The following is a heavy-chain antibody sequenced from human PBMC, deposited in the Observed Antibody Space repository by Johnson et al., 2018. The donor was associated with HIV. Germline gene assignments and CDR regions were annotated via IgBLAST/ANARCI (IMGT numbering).Heavy chain of an antibody. Sequence: VQLVESGGGVVQPGRSLRLSCAASGFTFSNAWMSWVRQAPGKGLEWVGRIKSKTDGGTTDYAAPGKGRFTISRDDSKNTLYLQMNSLKTEDTAVYYCTTGYSGSYLGAFDIWGQGTMVTVSS. D-gene: IGHD1-26*01. CDR2: IKSKTDGGTT. CDR3: TTGYSGSYLGAFDI. CDR1: GFTFSNAW. V-gene: IGHV3-15*01. J-gene: IGHJ3*02.